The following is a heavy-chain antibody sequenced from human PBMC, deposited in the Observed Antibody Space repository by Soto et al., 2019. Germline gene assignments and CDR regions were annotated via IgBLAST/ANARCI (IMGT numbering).Heavy chain of an antibody. CDR2: VFSTGTT. CDR3: ARQYSSGAGWFDS. V-gene: IGHV4-4*07. CDR1: GGSISNYY. D-gene: IGHD3-22*01. Sequence: PSESLSLTCTVYGGSISNYYWSWIRQPAGKGLEWIGRVFSTGTTNYNPSLRTRVTMSVDTSKKQFSLRLRSVTAADTAVYYCARQYSSGAGWFDSWGQGTLVTVSS. J-gene: IGHJ5*01.